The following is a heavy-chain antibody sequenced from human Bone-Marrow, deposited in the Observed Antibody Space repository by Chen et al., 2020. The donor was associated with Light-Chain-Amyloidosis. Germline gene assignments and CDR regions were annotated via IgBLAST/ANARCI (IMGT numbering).Heavy chain of an antibody. J-gene: IGHJ4*02. CDR3: ARRRDGYNFDY. V-gene: IGHV5-51*01. CDR1: GYTFPNYW. Sequence: VKKPGESLKISCKGSGYTFPNYWIGWVRQMPGKGLEWMGVIYPDDSDARYSPSFEGQVTISADKSITTAYLQWRSLKASDTAMYYCARRRDGYNFDYWGQGTLVSVSS. CDR2: IYPDDSDA. D-gene: IGHD5-12*01.